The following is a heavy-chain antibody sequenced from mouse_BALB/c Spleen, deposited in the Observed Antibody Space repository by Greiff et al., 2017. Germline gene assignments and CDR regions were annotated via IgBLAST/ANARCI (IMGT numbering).Heavy chain of an antibody. D-gene: IGHD2-4*01. CDR3: ARSMGLRRGAGSYYYAMDY. CDR2: IYPGDGDT. V-gene: IGHV1-82*01. CDR1: GYAFSSSW. Sequence: VQLQQSGPELVKPGASVKISCKASGYAFSSSWMNWVKQRPGQGLEWIGRIYPGDGDTNYNGKFKGKATLTADKSSSTAYMQLSSLTSVDSAVYFCARSMGLRRGAGSYYYAMDYWGQGTSVTVSS. J-gene: IGHJ4*01.